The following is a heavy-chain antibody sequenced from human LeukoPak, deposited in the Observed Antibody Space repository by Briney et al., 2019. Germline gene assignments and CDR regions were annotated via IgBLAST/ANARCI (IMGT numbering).Heavy chain of an antibody. J-gene: IGHJ1*01. CDR1: GGSISRYY. CDR3: ARHLGLMTNLQY. V-gene: IGHV4-59*08. Sequence: SETLSLTCTVSGGSISRYYWSWIRLPPGKGLEYIGCIDHNGRTNYSPSLQSRVTMSVDTSKNQFSLNLTSVAAADTAVYYCARHLGLMTNLQYWGPGTLITVSS. CDR2: IDHNGRT. D-gene: IGHD3-16*01.